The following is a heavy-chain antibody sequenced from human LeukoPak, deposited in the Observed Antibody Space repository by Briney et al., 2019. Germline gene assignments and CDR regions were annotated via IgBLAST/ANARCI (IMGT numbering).Heavy chain of an antibody. D-gene: IGHD3-22*01. CDR2: IYYSGST. CDR1: GGSISSYY. CDR3: ASDSYYYDSSGYYRKRAFDI. Sequence: SSETLSLTCTVSGGSISSYYWSWIRQPPGKGLEWIGYIYYSGSTNYNPSLKSRVTISVDTSKNQFSLKLSSVTAADTAVYYCASDSYYYDSSGYYRKRAFDIWGQGTMVTVSS. J-gene: IGHJ3*02. V-gene: IGHV4-59*01.